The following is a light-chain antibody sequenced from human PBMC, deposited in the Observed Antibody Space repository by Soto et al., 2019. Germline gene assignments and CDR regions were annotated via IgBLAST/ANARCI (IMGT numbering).Light chain of an antibody. V-gene: IGKV3-20*01. CDR2: GAS. J-gene: IGKJ3*01. CDR1: QSVSSSY. Sequence: EIVLTQSPGTLSLSQGERATLSCRASQSVSSSYLAWYQQKPGQAPRLLIYGASSRATGIPDRFSGSGSGTDLTLTISRLEPEDFAVYYCQQYGSPPFTYGPGTKVDIK. CDR3: QQYGSPPFT.